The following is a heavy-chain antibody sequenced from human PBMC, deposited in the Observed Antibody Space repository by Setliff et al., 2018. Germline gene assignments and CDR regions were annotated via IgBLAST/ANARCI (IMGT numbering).Heavy chain of an antibody. J-gene: IGHJ4*02. V-gene: IGHV3-48*01. D-gene: IGHD2-21*01. CDR1: GFTFSSYS. CDR3: ARGGDYCGGECYIPPPDSY. Sequence: GGSLRLSCAASGFTFSSYSMNWVRQAPGKGLEWVSYISSSSSTIYYADSVRGRFTISRDISKNTLYLQMNSLRPEDTAVYYCARGGDYCGGECYIPPPDSYWGQGTLVTVSS. CDR2: ISSSSSTI.